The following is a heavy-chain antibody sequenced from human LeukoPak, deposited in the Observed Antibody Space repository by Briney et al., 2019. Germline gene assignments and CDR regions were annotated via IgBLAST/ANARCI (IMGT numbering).Heavy chain of an antibody. D-gene: IGHD3-16*01. CDR3: ARVIGSYGDSAY. V-gene: IGHV3-48*04. CDR1: GFTFSSYS. J-gene: IGHJ4*02. Sequence: GGSLRLSCAASGFTFSSYSMNWVRQAPGKGLEWLSYISSTSSAIYYADSLKGRFTISRDNAKNSLYLQMNSLRAEDTAVYYCARVIGSYGDSAYWGQGTLVTVSS. CDR2: ISSTSSAI.